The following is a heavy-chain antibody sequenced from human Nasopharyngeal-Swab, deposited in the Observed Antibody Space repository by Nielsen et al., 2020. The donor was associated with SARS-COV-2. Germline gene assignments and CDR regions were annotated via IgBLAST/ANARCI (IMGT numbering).Heavy chain of an antibody. D-gene: IGHD3/OR15-3a*01. V-gene: IGHV4-39*01. CDR1: GGSISSSSYY. J-gene: IGHJ4*02. CDR2: IYYSGST. CDR3: ARHGLGGYGPSLDY. Sequence: SETLSLTCTVSGGSISSSSYYWGWIRQPPGKGLEWIGSIYYSGSTYYNPSLKSRVTISVDTSKNQFSLKLSSVTAADTAVYYCARHGLGGYGPSLDYWGQGTLVTVSS.